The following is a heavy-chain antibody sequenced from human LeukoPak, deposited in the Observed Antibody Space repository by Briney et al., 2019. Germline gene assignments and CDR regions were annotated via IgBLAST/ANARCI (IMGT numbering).Heavy chain of an antibody. CDR1: GGTFSSYA. J-gene: IGHJ4*02. D-gene: IGHD3-22*01. Sequence: SVKVSCKASGGTFSSYAISWVRQAPGQGLEWMGGIIPIFGTANYAQKFQGRVTITTDESTSTAYMELSSLRSEDTAVYYCATHYYDSSGYFDYWGQGTLVTVSS. CDR2: IIPIFGTA. CDR3: ATHYYDSSGYFDY. V-gene: IGHV1-69*05.